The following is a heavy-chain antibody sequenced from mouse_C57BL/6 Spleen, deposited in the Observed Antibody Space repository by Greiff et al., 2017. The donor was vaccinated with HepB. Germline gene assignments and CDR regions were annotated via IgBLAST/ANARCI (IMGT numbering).Heavy chain of an antibody. J-gene: IGHJ3*01. CDR1: GFTFSSYG. Sequence: VQLQQSGGDLVKPGGSLKLSCAASGFTFSSYGMSWVRQTPDKRLEWVATISSGGSYTYYPDSVKGRFTISRDNAKNTLYLQMSSLKSEDTAMYYCARFYGSSPAWFAYWGQGTLVTVSA. CDR2: ISSGGSYT. V-gene: IGHV5-6*01. D-gene: IGHD1-1*01. CDR3: ARFYGSSPAWFAY.